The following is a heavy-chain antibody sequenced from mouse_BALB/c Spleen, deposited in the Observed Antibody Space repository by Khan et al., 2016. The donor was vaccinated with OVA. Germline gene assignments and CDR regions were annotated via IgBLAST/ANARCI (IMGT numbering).Heavy chain of an antibody. CDR1: GFNIKDYY. CDR2: IDPENGDT. V-gene: IGHV14-1*02. J-gene: IGHJ3*01. CDR3: ARDGYSPWCAY. Sequence: VQLKESGAELVRPGALVKLSCKASGFNIKDYYMHWVKQRPEQGLVWIGRIDPENGDTIYDPKFQGKASITSDTSSNTAYLQLSSLTSEDTAVYYCARDGYSPWCAYWGQETLVTVSA. D-gene: IGHD2-3*01.